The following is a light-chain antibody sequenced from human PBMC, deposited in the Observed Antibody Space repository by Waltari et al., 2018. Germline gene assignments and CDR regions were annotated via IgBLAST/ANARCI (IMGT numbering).Light chain of an antibody. CDR1: QRVPYNY. Sequence: IVLTQSPGTLSLSPGERATLSCRARQRVPYNYLAWFQRKPGQAPRLLVYGASTRATGIPDRFSGSGSGTDFTLTITRLEPEDFAVYYCQQYGYSSWTFGQGTKVEIK. J-gene: IGKJ1*01. CDR2: GAS. V-gene: IGKV3-20*01. CDR3: QQYGYSSWT.